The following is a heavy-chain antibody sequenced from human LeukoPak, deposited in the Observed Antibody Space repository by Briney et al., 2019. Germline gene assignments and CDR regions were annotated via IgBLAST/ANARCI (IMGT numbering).Heavy chain of an antibody. J-gene: IGHJ6*03. CDR1: GFTFSRYD. CDR2: IGAAADT. Sequence: GGSLRLSCAASGFTFSRYDFHWVRQATGKGLEWVSGIGAAADTHYPGSVKGRFTISRENAKNSLYLQMDSLRAGDTAVYYCARAVHGLYYYYFYMDAWGKGTTVTVSS. D-gene: IGHD2-8*01. CDR3: ARAVHGLYYYYFYMDA. V-gene: IGHV3-13*01.